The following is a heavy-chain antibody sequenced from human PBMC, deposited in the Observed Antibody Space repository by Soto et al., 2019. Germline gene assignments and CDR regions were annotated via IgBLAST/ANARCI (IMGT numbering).Heavy chain of an antibody. D-gene: IGHD6-19*01. CDR2: IYYSGST. Sequence: PSETLSLTCTVSGGSISSSSYYWGWIRQPPGKGLEWIGSIYYSGSTSYNPSPKSRVTISVDTSKNQFSLQLSSVTAADTAVYYCASHAVHSSGFTDYWGQGTLVTVSS. V-gene: IGHV4-39*01. CDR3: ASHAVHSSGFTDY. CDR1: GGSISSSSYY. J-gene: IGHJ4*02.